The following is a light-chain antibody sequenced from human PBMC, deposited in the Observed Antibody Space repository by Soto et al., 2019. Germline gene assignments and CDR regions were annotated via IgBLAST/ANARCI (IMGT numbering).Light chain of an antibody. CDR3: SSHTADNTRV. Sequence: QSVLTEPASVSGSPGQSIAISCTGTSSDVGGYNFVSWYQQHPGEAPKLIIHEVTNRPSGVSDRFSGSKSGNTASLTISGLQADDEADSYCSSHTADNTRVFGSGTKVTVL. V-gene: IGLV2-14*01. J-gene: IGLJ1*01. CDR2: EVT. CDR1: SSDVGGYNF.